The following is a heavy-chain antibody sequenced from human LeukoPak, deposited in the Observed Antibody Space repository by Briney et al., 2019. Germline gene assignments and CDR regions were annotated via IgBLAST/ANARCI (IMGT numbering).Heavy chain of an antibody. Sequence: PSETLSLTCTVSGGSINRSYYYWGWIRQPPGKGLEWIGSIYYSGNTYYNPSLKSRVTISVDTSKNQFSLKLCSVTAADTAVYYCARLMTTVTSEYWGQGTLVTVSS. D-gene: IGHD4-17*01. CDR3: ARLMTTVTSEY. CDR1: GGSINRSYYY. V-gene: IGHV4-39*01. CDR2: IYYSGNT. J-gene: IGHJ4*02.